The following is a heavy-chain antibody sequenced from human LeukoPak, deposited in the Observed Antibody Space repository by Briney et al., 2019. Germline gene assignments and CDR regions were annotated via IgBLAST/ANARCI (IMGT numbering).Heavy chain of an antibody. CDR1: GYSFTSYW. CDR3: ALTSRITIFGVVISSYYYYYYGTDV. D-gene: IGHD3-3*01. Sequence: GESLKISCKGSGYSFTSYWISWVRQMPGKGLEWMGRIDPSDPYTNYSPSFQGHVTISADKSISTAYLQWSSLRASDTAMYYCALTSRITIFGVVISSYYYYYYGTDVWGQGTTVTVSS. V-gene: IGHV5-10-1*01. CDR2: IDPSDPYT. J-gene: IGHJ6*02.